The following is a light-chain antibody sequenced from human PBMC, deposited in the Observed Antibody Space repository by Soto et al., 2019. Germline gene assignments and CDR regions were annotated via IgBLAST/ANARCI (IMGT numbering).Light chain of an antibody. Sequence: QSALTQPASVSGSPGQSITISCTGTSSDVGGYNYVSWYQQHPGKAPKLMIYDVSNRLSGVSNRFSGSKSGNTASLTISGLQAEDEADYYCSSYTSSRTRVFGGGTKLTVL. CDR1: SSDVGGYNY. CDR2: DVS. J-gene: IGLJ2*01. CDR3: SSYTSSRTRV. V-gene: IGLV2-14*01.